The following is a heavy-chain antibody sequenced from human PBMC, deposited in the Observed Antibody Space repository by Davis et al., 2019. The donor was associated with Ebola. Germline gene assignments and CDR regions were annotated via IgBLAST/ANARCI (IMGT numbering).Heavy chain of an antibody. CDR1: GYSFNSYW. J-gene: IGHJ4*02. CDR2: IYPGDSDT. Sequence: GESLKISCKGSGYSFNSYWIGWVRQMPGKGLEWMGIIYPGDSDTRYSPSFEGQVIISVDRSIKTAFLQWKSLRASDTAIYYCARQESLYGWSDYWGQGTLVTVSS. V-gene: IGHV5-51*01. CDR3: ARQESLYGWSDY. D-gene: IGHD2-8*01.